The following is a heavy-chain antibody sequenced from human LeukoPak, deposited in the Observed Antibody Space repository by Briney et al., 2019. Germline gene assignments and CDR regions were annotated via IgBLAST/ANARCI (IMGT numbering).Heavy chain of an antibody. CDR3: ARSYSYGSRPFFDY. CDR1: GYTFTSYG. Sequence: GASVKVSCKASGYTFTSYGISWVRQAPGQGLEWMGWISAYNGNTNYAQKLQGRVTMTTDTSTSTAYMELSSLRSEDTAVYYCARSYSYGSRPFFDYWGQGTLVTVSS. CDR2: ISAYNGNT. D-gene: IGHD5-18*01. J-gene: IGHJ4*02. V-gene: IGHV1-18*01.